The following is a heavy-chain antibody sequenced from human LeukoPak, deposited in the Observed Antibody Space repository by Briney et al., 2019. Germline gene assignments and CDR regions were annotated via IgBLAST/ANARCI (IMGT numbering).Heavy chain of an antibody. CDR2: MNKDGSEK. Sequence: GGSLRLSCAASGFALSSHWMTWVRQVPGRGPEWVANMNKDGSEKYYVDSVRGRFTIFRDTAKNSLYLQMNNLRAEDTALYYCARNNDMDVWGQGTTVIVSS. CDR3: ARNNDMDV. V-gene: IGHV3-7*03. D-gene: IGHD1/OR15-1a*01. J-gene: IGHJ6*02. CDR1: GFALSSHW.